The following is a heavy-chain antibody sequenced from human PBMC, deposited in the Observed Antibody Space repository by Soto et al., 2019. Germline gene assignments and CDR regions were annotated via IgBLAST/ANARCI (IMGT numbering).Heavy chain of an antibody. Sequence: SAPTLGNATPTVTLTCTFSGFSISGGEVGVGWIRQPPGQPLEWVALIYWNDDKRYSPSLKSSLTITKDTSKNQVVLTMTNMAPVDTATYYCAHKMDSVDWFGPWGRGTVVTVS. V-gene: IGHV2-5*01. D-gene: IGHD2-2*03. CDR3: AHKMDSVDWFGP. J-gene: IGHJ5*02. CDR1: GFSISGGEVG. CDR2: IYWNDDK.